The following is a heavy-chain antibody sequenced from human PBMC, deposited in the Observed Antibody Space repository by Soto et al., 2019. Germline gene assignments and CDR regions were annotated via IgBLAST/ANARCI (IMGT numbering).Heavy chain of an antibody. J-gene: IGHJ5*02. V-gene: IGHV4-59*01. Sequence: PSETLSLTCDVYGGSFSGYNWNWLRQPPGKALEWIGYVYSSGSTNYNPSLKSRVTISVDTSRNQFSLKVNSVTAADTAVYYCARRAVVAVTGSLDNWLDPWGQGILVTVSS. CDR1: GGSFSGYN. D-gene: IGHD2-21*01. CDR3: ARRAVVAVTGSLDNWLDP. CDR2: VYSSGST.